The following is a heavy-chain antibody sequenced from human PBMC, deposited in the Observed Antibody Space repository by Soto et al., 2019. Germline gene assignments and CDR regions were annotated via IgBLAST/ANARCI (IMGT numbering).Heavy chain of an antibody. CDR2: IIPIFGIV. CDR3: AREDRDRETGLVPAAIDGMDV. Sequence: QVQLVHSGAEVKKPGSSVKVSCKASGGTFSRYSITWVRQAPGHGLEWIGRIIPIFGIVSYAQKFQGRVTITADESTSTAYMELSRLSSDDTAVDYCAREDRDRETGLVPAAIDGMDVWGQGTTVTVSS. V-gene: IGHV1-69*15. D-gene: IGHD2-2*01. J-gene: IGHJ6*02. CDR1: GGTFSRYS.